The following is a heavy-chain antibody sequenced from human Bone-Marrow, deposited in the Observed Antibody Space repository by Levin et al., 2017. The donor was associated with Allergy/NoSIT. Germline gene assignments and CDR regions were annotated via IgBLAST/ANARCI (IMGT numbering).Heavy chain of an antibody. Sequence: PGGSLRLSCVVSGITITNHAMHWVRQAPGKGLEWVAVISYDGRKQYYADSVKGRFTISRDNSKNTVYLEVDSLRSEDTAVYYCAKDASVLRILEWLKFGMDVWGQGTTVTVSS. CDR1: GITITNHA. CDR3: AKDASVLRILEWLKFGMDV. V-gene: IGHV3-30*18. D-gene: IGHD3-3*01. CDR2: ISYDGRKQ. J-gene: IGHJ6*02.